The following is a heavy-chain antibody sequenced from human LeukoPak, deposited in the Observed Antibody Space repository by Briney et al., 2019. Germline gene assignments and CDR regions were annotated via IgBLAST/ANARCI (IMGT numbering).Heavy chain of an antibody. Sequence: GRSLRLSCAASGFTFSSYAMHWVRQAPGKGLMWVSRINIDGSSTNYADSVKGRFTISRDNAKNTLYLQMNSLRAEDTAVYYCARGFMYNTLCTGCWGQGTLVTVSS. D-gene: IGHD1-14*01. V-gene: IGHV3-74*01. CDR3: ARGFMYNTLCTGC. CDR1: GFTFSSYA. J-gene: IGHJ4*02. CDR2: INIDGSST.